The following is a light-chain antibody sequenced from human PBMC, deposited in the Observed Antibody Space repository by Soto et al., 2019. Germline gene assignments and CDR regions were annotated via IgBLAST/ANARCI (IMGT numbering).Light chain of an antibody. V-gene: IGKV3-20*01. CDR2: GAS. Sequence: EIVLTQSPGTLSLSPGEGATLSCRASQSVSSSYLAWYQQKPGQAPRLLIYGASTRATGIPDRFSGSGSGTAFSLTISILVPKDFAVYYCQQYGRSPPFTFGPGTKVDIK. CDR1: QSVSSSY. CDR3: QQYGRSPPFT. J-gene: IGKJ3*01.